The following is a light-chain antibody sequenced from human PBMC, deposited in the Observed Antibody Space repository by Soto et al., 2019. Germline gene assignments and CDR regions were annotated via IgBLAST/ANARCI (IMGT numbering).Light chain of an antibody. CDR2: GAF. V-gene: IGKV3-11*01. CDR1: PSVTNF. Sequence: EIVLTQSPATLSLSPGERATLSCRASPSVTNFLAWYQQKPGQAPRLLIYGAFNRATGIPARFSGSASGTDFTLTSSSLEPDDSATYYCQQRNIWPPVTFDQGTRLEIK. CDR3: QQRNIWPPVT. J-gene: IGKJ5*01.